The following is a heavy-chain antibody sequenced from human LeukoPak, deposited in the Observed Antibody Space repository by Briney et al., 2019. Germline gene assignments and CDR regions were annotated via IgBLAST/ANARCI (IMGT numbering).Heavy chain of an antibody. CDR3: AREDPLVAARGLDY. J-gene: IGHJ4*02. CDR1: VGSISSYY. Sequence: SETLSLTCAVSVGSISSYYWSWMRQPPGRGLECIGYIYYSGSTNYNPSLKSRVAISVDTSKKQFSLKLSSVTAADTAVYYCAREDPLVAARGLDYWGQGTLVTVSS. V-gene: IGHV4-59*12. CDR2: IYYSGST. D-gene: IGHD2-15*01.